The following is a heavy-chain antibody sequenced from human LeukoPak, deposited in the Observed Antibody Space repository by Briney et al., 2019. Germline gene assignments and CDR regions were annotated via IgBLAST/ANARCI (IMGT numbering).Heavy chain of an antibody. J-gene: IGHJ4*02. CDR3: ARLHSSSWYLYYFDY. CDR2: MNPNSGNT. D-gene: IGHD6-13*01. CDR1: GYTFTSYG. Sequence: ASVKVSCKASGYTFTSYGISWVRQATGQGLEWMGWMNPNSGNTGYAQKFQGRVTITRNTSINTAYMELSSLRSEDTAVYYCARLHSSSWYLYYFDYWGQGTLVTVSS. V-gene: IGHV1-8*03.